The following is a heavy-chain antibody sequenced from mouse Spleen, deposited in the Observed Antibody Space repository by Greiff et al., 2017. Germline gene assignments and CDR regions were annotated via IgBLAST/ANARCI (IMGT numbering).Heavy chain of an antibody. Sequence: EVMLVESGGGLVKLGGSLKLSCAASGFTFSSYAMSWVRQTPEKRLEWVATISSGGGNTYYPDSVKGRFTISRDNAKNTLYLQMSSLKSEDTAMYYCARKEDYDGGGFAYWGQGTLVTVSA. CDR3: ARKEDYDGGGFAY. V-gene: IGHV5-9*01. CDR2: ISSGGGNT. J-gene: IGHJ3*01. D-gene: IGHD2-4*01. CDR1: GFTFSSYA.